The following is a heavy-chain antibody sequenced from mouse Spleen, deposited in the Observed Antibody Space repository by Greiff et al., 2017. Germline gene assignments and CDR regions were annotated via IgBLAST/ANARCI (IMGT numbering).Heavy chain of an antibody. CDR1: GYTFTSYW. CDR2: IDPSDSYT. J-gene: IGHJ4*01. D-gene: IGHD1-1*01. V-gene: IGHV1-59*01. Sequence: QVQLKQPGAELVRPGTSVKLSCKASGYTFTSYWMHWVKQRPGQGLEWIGVIDPSDSYTNYNQKFKGKATLTVDTSSSTAYMQLSSLTSEDSAVYYCARGSSYGDYYAMDYWGQGTSVTVSS. CDR3: ARGSSYGDYYAMDY.